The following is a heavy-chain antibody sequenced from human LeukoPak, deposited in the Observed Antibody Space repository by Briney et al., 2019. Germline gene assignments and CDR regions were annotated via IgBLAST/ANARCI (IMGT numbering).Heavy chain of an antibody. Sequence: SETLSLTCTVSGGSISRYYWSWIRQPPGKGLEWLGYIYYSGSTNYNPSLKSRVTISVDTSKNQFSLKLSSVTAADTAVYYCARDNPPYCSGGSCYSSNYYYGMDVWGQGTTVTVSS. CDR3: ARDNPPYCSGGSCYSSNYYYGMDV. CDR1: GGSISRYY. CDR2: IYYSGST. D-gene: IGHD2-15*01. V-gene: IGHV4-59*01. J-gene: IGHJ6*02.